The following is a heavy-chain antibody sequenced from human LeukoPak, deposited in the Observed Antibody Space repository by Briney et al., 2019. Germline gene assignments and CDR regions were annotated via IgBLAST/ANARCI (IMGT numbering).Heavy chain of an antibody. CDR2: IYYSGST. CDR3: ARASSSGDY. CDR1: GGSVSSGSYY. D-gene: IGHD6-6*01. V-gene: IGHV4-61*01. J-gene: IGHJ4*02. Sequence: SETLSPTCTVSGGSVSSGSYYWSWIRQPPGKGLEWIGYIYYSGSTNYNPSLKSRVTISVDTSKNQFSLKLSSVTAADTAVYYCARASSSGDYWGQGTLVTVSS.